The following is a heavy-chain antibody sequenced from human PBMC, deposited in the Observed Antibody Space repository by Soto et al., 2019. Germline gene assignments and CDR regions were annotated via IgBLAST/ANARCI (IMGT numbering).Heavy chain of an antibody. CDR3: ARRRADGYNLNWFDP. CDR1: GGSISSYY. J-gene: IGHJ5*02. CDR2: IYYSGST. D-gene: IGHD5-12*01. V-gene: IGHV4-59*08. Sequence: SETLSLTCTVSGGSISSYYWSWIRQPPGKGLEWIGYIYYSGSTNYNPSLKSRVTISVDTSKNQFSLKLSSVTAADTAVYYCARRRADGYNLNWFDPWGQGTLVTVS.